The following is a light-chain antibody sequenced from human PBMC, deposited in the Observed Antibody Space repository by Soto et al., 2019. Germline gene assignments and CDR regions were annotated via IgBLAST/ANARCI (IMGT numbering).Light chain of an antibody. CDR2: GAS. V-gene: IGKV3-20*01. CDR1: QYISTR. J-gene: IGKJ1*01. Sequence: EILLTQSPATLSSFPGDRVTLSCRASQYISTRLAWYQHRPGQAPRLLIYGASNRATGIPDRFSGSGSGTDFTLTICRLEPEDFAVYYCQQYGSSGTFGQGTKVDIK. CDR3: QQYGSSGT.